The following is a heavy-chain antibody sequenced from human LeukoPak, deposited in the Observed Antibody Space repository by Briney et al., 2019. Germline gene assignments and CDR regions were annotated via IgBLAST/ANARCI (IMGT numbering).Heavy chain of an antibody. D-gene: IGHD6-19*01. CDR3: ARGRGYSSGWYRGYYLDY. J-gene: IGHJ4*02. CDR1: GGSVSSSSYY. CDR2: IYYSGST. Sequence: SETLSLTCTVSGGSVSSSSYYWGWIRQPPGKGLEWIGSIYYSGSTNYNPSLKSRVTISVDTSKNQFSLKLSSVTAADTAVYYCARGRGYSSGWYRGYYLDYWGQGTLVTVSS. V-gene: IGHV4-39*07.